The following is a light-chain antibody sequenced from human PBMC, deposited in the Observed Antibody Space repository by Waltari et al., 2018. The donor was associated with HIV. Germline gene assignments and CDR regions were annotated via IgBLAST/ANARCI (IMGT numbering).Light chain of an antibody. J-gene: IGLJ3*02. CDR1: SSNIGNNY. CDR2: DNK. CDR3: ATWDSSLSAWV. Sequence: QSVLTQPPSVSAAPGQKVTISFSGSSSNIGNNYVSWYQHLPGTAPKLLIYDNKKRPSGVPDRFTGAKSGTSAALGVTGLQTGDEADYCCATWDSSLSAWVFGGGTKLTVL. V-gene: IGLV1-51*01.